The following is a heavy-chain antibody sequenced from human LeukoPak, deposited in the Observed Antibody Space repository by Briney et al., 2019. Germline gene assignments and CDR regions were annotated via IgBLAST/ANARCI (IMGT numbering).Heavy chain of an antibody. Sequence: ASVKVSCKASGYTFTSYGISWVRQATGQGLEWMGWISAYNGNTNYAQKLQGRVTMTTDTSTSTAYMELRSLRSDDTAVYYCARVRATMGSCWFDPWGQGTLVTVSS. D-gene: IGHD5-12*01. CDR1: GYTFTSYG. CDR2: ISAYNGNT. CDR3: ARVRATMGSCWFDP. V-gene: IGHV1-18*01. J-gene: IGHJ5*02.